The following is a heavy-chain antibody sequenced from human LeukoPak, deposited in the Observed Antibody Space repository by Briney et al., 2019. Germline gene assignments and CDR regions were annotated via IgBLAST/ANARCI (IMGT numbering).Heavy chain of an antibody. CDR1: GFTFSSNG. Sequence: GGTLRLSCAASGFTFSSNGMSWVRQAPGKGLEWVSSISNSGVYRYYADSVKGRFTISRDNAKNSLYLQMNSLRAGDTAVYFCARRYCSSTNCYAFDFWGQGTLVTVSS. V-gene: IGHV3-21*01. D-gene: IGHD2-2*01. CDR3: ARRYCSSTNCYAFDF. J-gene: IGHJ4*02. CDR2: ISNSGVYR.